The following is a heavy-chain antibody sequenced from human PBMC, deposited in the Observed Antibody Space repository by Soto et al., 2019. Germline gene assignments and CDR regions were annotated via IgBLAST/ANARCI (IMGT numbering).Heavy chain of an antibody. J-gene: IGHJ4*02. D-gene: IGHD6-19*01. CDR1: GFTFSSYA. V-gene: IGHV3-30-3*01. CDR3: ARDKSPYSSGWHNRHFDY. Sequence: QVQLVESGGGVVQPGRSLRLSCAASGFTFSSYAMHWVRQAPGKGLEWVAVISYDGSNKYYADSVKGRFTISRDNSKNTLYLEMNSLGAEDTAVYYCARDKSPYSSGWHNRHFDYCGQGTLVTVSS. CDR2: ISYDGSNK.